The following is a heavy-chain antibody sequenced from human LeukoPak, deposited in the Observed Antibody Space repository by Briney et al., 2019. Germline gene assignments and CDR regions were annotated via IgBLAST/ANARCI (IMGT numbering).Heavy chain of an antibody. CDR1: GYTFTGYY. D-gene: IGHD3-10*01. CDR2: ISAYNGNT. Sequence: ASVKVSCKASGYTFTGYYMHWVRQAPGQGLEWMGWISAYNGNTNYAQKLQGRVTMTTDTSTSTAYMELRSLRSDDTAVYYCARDRATMARGAFDIWGQGTMVTVSS. V-gene: IGHV1-18*04. J-gene: IGHJ3*02. CDR3: ARDRATMARGAFDI.